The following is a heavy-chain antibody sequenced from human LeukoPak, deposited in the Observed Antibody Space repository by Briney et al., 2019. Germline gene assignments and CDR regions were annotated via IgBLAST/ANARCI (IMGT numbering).Heavy chain of an antibody. CDR3: ARPFTYYDFWSGRAEYFQH. J-gene: IGHJ1*01. V-gene: IGHV1-2*02. Sequence: ASVKVSCKASGYTFTGYYMHWVRQAPGQGLEWMGWINPNSGGANYAQKFQGRVTMTRDTSISTAYMELSRLRSDDTAVYYCARPFTYYDFWSGRAEYFQHWGQGTLVTVSS. CDR2: INPNSGGA. CDR1: GYTFTGYY. D-gene: IGHD3-3*01.